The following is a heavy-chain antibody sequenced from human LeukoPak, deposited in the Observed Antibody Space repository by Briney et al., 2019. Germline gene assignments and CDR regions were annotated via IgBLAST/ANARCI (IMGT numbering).Heavy chain of an antibody. CDR1: GFAFSSYS. CDR3: AKAVVVVAATGFDY. D-gene: IGHD2-15*01. V-gene: IGHV3-48*01. J-gene: IGHJ4*02. CDR2: ITGHSSTI. Sequence: PGGSLRLSCAASGFAFSSYSMNWVRQAPGKGLEWVSYITGHSSTIYYADSVKGRFTISRDNSKDTLYLQMNSLRAEDTAVYYCAKAVVVVAATGFDYWGQGTLVTVSS.